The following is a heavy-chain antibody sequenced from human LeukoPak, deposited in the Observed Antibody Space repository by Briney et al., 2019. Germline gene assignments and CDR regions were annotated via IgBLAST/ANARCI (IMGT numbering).Heavy chain of an antibody. CDR1: GYTFTGYY. Sequence: ASVKVSCKASGYTFTGYYMHWVRQAPGQGLEWMGWINPNSGGTNYAQKFQGRVTMTRDTSIRTAYMELSRLRSDDTAVYYCARDLGYCSSTSCYTEEPYFDYWGQGTLVTVSS. J-gene: IGHJ4*02. CDR2: INPNSGGT. V-gene: IGHV1-2*02. D-gene: IGHD2-2*02. CDR3: ARDLGYCSSTSCYTEEPYFDY.